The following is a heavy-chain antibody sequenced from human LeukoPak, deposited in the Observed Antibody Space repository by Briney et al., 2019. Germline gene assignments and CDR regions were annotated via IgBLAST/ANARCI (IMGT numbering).Heavy chain of an antibody. V-gene: IGHV3-23*01. Sequence: GGSLRLSCAASGFTFSGYAMSWVRQAPGKALEWVSGISGSGGSTYYADSVKGRFTISRDNSKNTLYLQMNSLRAEDTAVYYCAKGGIPYSKNDYWGQGTLVTDSS. J-gene: IGHJ4*02. CDR3: AKGGIPYSKNDY. D-gene: IGHD6-13*01. CDR2: ISGSGGST. CDR1: GFTFSGYA.